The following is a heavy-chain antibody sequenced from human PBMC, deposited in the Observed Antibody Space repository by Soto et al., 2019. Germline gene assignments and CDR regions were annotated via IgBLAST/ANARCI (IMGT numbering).Heavy chain of an antibody. CDR1: GFTFSSYG. CDR2: IWYDGSNK. V-gene: IGHV3-33*01. D-gene: IGHD3-3*01. J-gene: IGHJ6*02. Sequence: GGSLRLSCAASGFTFSSYGMHWVRQAPGKGLEWVAVIWYDGSNKYYADSVKGRFTISRDNSKNTLYLQMNSLRAEDTAVYYCARSSYDFWSGPGSQYYYYGMDIWGQGTTVTVSS. CDR3: ARSSYDFWSGPGSQYYYYGMDI.